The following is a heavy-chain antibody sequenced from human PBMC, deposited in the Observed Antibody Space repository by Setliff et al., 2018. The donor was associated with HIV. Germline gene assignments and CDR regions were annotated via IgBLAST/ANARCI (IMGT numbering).Heavy chain of an antibody. Sequence: ASVKVSCKASGYTITGYYMHWVRQAPGQGLEWMGWINPNSGGTNYAQKFQGRVTMTRDTSISTAYMELSRLRSDDTAVYYCAAEDTAMQQVDYWGQGTLVTVSS. CDR2: INPNSGGT. CDR3: AAEDTAMQQVDY. CDR1: GYTITGYY. J-gene: IGHJ4*02. D-gene: IGHD5-18*01. V-gene: IGHV1-2*02.